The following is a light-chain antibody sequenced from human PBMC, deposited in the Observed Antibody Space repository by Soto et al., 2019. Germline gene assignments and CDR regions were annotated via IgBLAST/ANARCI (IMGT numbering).Light chain of an antibody. Sequence: QSALTQPASVSWSPGQSITISCTGTSSDVGGYNYVSWYQQHPGKAPKLMIYEVSNRPSGVSNRFSGSKSGNTASLTISGLKAEDEADYYCSSYTSSRHYVFGTGTKV. V-gene: IGLV2-14*01. J-gene: IGLJ1*01. CDR1: SSDVGGYNY. CDR3: SSYTSSRHYV. CDR2: EVS.